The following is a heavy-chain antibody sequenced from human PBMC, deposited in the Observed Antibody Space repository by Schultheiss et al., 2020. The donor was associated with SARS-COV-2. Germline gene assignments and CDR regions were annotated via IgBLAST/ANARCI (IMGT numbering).Heavy chain of an antibody. CDR1: GFTFSSYD. CDR2: IGTAGDT. D-gene: IGHD3-3*01. Sequence: GGSLRLSCAASGFTFSSYDMHWVRQATGKGLEWVSAIGTAGDTYYQGSVKGRFTISRDNSKNTLYLQMNSLRAEDTAVYYCARGPLRFWGQGTLVTVSS. V-gene: IGHV3-13*04. J-gene: IGHJ4*02. CDR3: ARGPLRF.